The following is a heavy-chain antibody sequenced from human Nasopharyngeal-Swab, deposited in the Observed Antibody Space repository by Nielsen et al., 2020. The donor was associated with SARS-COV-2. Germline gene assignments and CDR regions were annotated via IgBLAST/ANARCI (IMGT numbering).Heavy chain of an antibody. Sequence: GESLKISCAASGFTFSFYTMNWVRQAPGKGLEWVSSIRPTSDYIYYAESVKGRFTISRDNAKNSLFLQMNSLRAEETAIYYCVRGSYGHYDSWGQGALITVSS. CDR3: VRGSYGHYDS. V-gene: IGHV3-21*06. D-gene: IGHD4-17*01. J-gene: IGHJ5*01. CDR1: GFTFSFYT. CDR2: IRPTSDYI.